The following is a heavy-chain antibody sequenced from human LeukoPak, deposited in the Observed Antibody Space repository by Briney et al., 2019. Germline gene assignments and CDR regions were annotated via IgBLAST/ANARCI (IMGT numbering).Heavy chain of an antibody. Sequence: GASVKVSCKASGYTFTGYYMHWVRQAPGQGLEWMGWINPNSGGTNYAQKFQGRVTMTRDTSISTAYMELSRLRSDDTAVYYCARDRTQYYYDSSGEALDYWGQGTLVTVSS. CDR2: INPNSGGT. CDR3: ARDRTQYYYDSSGEALDY. CDR1: GYTFTGYY. J-gene: IGHJ4*02. D-gene: IGHD3-22*01. V-gene: IGHV1-2*02.